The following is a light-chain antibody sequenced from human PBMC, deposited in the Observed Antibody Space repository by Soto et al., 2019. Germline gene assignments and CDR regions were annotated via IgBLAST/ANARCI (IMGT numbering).Light chain of an antibody. CDR2: KAS. Sequence: DIQMTQSPSTLSGSVGDRVTITCRASQTISSWLAWYQQKPGKAPKLLIYKASTLKSGVPSRFSGSGSGTECTLTISSRQPDDFATSYCQHYNSYSEAFGQGTKVELK. V-gene: IGKV1-5*03. CDR1: QTISSW. CDR3: QHYNSYSEA. J-gene: IGKJ1*01.